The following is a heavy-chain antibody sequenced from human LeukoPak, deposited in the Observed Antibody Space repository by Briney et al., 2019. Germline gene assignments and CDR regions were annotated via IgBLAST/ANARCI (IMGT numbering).Heavy chain of an antibody. J-gene: IGHJ6*03. V-gene: IGHV1-8*02. CDR2: MNPNSGNT. Sequence: GASVKVSCKASGYTFTSYDINWVRQATGQGLEWMGWMNPNSGNTGYAQKFQGRVTMTRNTSISTAYMELSSLRSEDTAVYYCARGHCTNGVCYSAGLVWGKGTTVTVS. CDR1: GYTFTSYD. CDR3: ARGHCTNGVCYSAGLV. D-gene: IGHD2-8*01.